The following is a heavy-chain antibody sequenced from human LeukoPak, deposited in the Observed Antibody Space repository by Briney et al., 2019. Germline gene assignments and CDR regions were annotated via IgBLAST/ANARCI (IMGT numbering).Heavy chain of an antibody. D-gene: IGHD2-2*02. V-gene: IGHV4-34*01. Sequence: SETLSLTCAVYGGSFSGYYWSWIRQPPGKGLEWIGEINHSGSTNYNPSLKSRVTISVDTSKKQFSLKLSSVTAADTAVYYCARCQGRSTSCYRGTDYWGQGTLVTVSS. CDR3: ARCQGRSTSCYRGTDY. CDR2: INHSGST. J-gene: IGHJ4*02. CDR1: GGSFSGYY.